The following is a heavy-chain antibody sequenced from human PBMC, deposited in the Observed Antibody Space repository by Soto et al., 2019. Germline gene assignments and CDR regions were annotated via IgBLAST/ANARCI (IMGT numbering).Heavy chain of an antibody. Sequence: EVQLVESGGDLVQPGGSLRLSCAGSGFTFSSSWMVWVRQAPGGGLEWVGNINPDGSTKNYVDSVKGRFTISRDNAKNSVYLQMDSLRVEDTAVYYCARDRAYNCFDYWGQGTLVTVSS. D-gene: IGHD1-1*01. J-gene: IGHJ4*02. CDR2: INPDGSTK. CDR1: GFTFSSSW. CDR3: ARDRAYNCFDY. V-gene: IGHV3-7*03.